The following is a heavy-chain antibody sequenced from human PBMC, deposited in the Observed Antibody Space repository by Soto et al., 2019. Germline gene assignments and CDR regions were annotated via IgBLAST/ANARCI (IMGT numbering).Heavy chain of an antibody. CDR3: AKNNRYCSGTNCFVFDY. Sequence: PGGSVRLSCAASGFTFSGYWMSWVRQAPGKGLEWVANIKQDGSEKYYVDSVKGRFTISRDNAKNSLYLLMNSLRAEDTAVYYCAKNNRYCSGTNCFVFDYWGQGTLVTVSS. D-gene: IGHD2-2*01. J-gene: IGHJ4*02. V-gene: IGHV3-7*01. CDR2: IKQDGSEK. CDR1: GFTFSGYW.